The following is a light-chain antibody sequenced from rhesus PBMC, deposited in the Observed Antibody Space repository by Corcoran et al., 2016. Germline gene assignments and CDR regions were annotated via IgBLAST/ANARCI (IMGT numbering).Light chain of an antibody. V-gene: IGKV1S9*01. J-gene: IGKJ1*01. CDR3: QPHLNYPRT. CDR2: DAS. CDR1: QDIKKY. Sequence: DIQMTQSPSSLSASVGDPVTITCQASQDIKKYLSWYQQRPGKAPELLIFDASTLQSGVPSRFSGSGPGTEFTLTINSLQPEYFASYYCQPHLNYPRTFCQGTKVEIK.